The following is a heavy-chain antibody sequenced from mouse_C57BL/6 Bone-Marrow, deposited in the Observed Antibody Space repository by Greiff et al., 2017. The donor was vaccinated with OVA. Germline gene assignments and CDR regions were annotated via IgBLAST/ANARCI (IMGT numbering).Heavy chain of an antibody. CDR1: GYTFTSYW. J-gene: IGHJ1*03. Sequence: QVQLQQSGAELAKPGASVKLSCKASGYTFTSYWMHWVKQRPGQGLEWIGYINPSSGYTKYNQKFKDKATLTADKSSSTDYMQLSILTYEDSAVYYCARWGYGWYFDVWGTGTTVTVSS. CDR2: INPSSGYT. D-gene: IGHD3-1*01. V-gene: IGHV1-7*01. CDR3: ARWGYGWYFDV.